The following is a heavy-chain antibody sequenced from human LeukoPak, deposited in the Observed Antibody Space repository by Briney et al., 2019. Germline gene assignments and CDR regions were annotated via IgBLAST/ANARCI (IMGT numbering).Heavy chain of an antibody. Sequence: GESLKISCKGSGYSFTNYWIGWVRQKPGKGLEWMGIFYPGDSDIKYSPSFQGHVTISVDKSITTAYLQWSSLKASDTAMYYCARHFGRGASNLDYWGQGTLVTVSS. CDR3: ARHFGRGASNLDY. CDR2: FYPGDSDI. V-gene: IGHV5-51*01. D-gene: IGHD4-11*01. J-gene: IGHJ4*02. CDR1: GYSFTNYW.